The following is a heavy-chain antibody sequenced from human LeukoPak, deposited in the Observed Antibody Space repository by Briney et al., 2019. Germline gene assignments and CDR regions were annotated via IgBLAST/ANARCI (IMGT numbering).Heavy chain of an antibody. CDR2: INTNAGNP. D-gene: IGHD3-10*01. Sequence: ASVKVSCKASGYMFTNYAMNWVRQAPGQGLEWMGRINTNAGNPTYAQGFTGRFVFSLDTSVSTAYLQISSLKAEDTAVYYCARGQPSKEPGHYYGSGSYSKPFDYWGQGTLVTVSS. J-gene: IGHJ4*02. V-gene: IGHV7-4-1*02. CDR3: ARGQPSKEPGHYYGSGSYSKPFDY. CDR1: GYMFTNYA.